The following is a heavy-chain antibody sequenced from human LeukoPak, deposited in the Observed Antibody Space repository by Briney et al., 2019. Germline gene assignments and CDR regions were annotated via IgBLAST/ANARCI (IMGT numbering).Heavy chain of an antibody. CDR2: IIPIFGTA. CDR3: ARGPYSGYDPRGRANYYYYMDV. D-gene: IGHD5-12*01. V-gene: IGHV1-69*05. Sequence: ASVKVSCKASGGTFSSYAISWVRQAPGQGLEWRGGIIPIFGTANYAQKFQGRVTITTDESTSTAYMELSSLRSEDTAVYYCARGPYSGYDPRGRANYYYYMDVWGKGTTVTVSS. J-gene: IGHJ6*03. CDR1: GGTFSSYA.